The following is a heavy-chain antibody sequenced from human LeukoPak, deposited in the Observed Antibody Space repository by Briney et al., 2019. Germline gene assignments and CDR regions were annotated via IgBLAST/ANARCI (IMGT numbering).Heavy chain of an antibody. D-gene: IGHD3-3*01. CDR2: VKEDGTTK. V-gene: IGHV3-7*03. CDR3: VRSGYSKYYFDY. CDR1: GFSFTNYW. J-gene: IGHJ4*02. Sequence: GGSLRLSCAASGFSFTNYWMSWVRQAPGKGLEWVANVKEDGTTKQYVDSVKGRFTISRDNSKNTLYLQMNSLRAEDTAVYYCVRSGYSKYYFDYWGQGTLVTVSS.